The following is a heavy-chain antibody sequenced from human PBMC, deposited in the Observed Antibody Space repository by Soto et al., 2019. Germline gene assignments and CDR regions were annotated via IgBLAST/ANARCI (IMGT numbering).Heavy chain of an antibody. D-gene: IGHD1-1*01. CDR1: GDSIIRSF. V-gene: IGHV4-59*01. CDR2: ISDSGVT. CDR3: ERGAGDFPGTDSFDI. Sequence: QVQLQESGPRLVKSSETLSLVCSVSGDSIIRSFWGWIRQSPGKGLEYIGYISDSGVTDYDPSLKSRVTISVDTTKDQFSLRLPSVTAADTAMYYCERGAGDFPGTDSFDIWGQGTMGTVSS. J-gene: IGHJ3*02.